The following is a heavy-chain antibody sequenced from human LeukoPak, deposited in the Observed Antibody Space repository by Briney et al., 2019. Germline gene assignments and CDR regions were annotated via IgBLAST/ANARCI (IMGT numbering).Heavy chain of an antibody. CDR3: ARDYGDSRNYNWFDP. CDR2: IHYSGST. V-gene: IGHV4-59*12. D-gene: IGHD4-17*01. Sequence: SETLSLTCTVSGGSISRYYWSWIRQPPGKGLEWIGYIHYSGSTNYKSSLKSRLTILVDTSKNQFSLELTSVTAADTAVYYCARDYGDSRNYNWFDPWGQGTLVTVSS. J-gene: IGHJ5*02. CDR1: GGSISRYY.